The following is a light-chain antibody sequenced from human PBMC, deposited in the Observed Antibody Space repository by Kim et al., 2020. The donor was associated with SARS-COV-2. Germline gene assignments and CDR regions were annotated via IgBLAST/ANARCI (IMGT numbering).Light chain of an antibody. CDR1: KLDDKY. CDR2: QDA. Sequence: SYELTQPPSVSVSPGQTASITCSGDKLDDKYVGWYQQKPGQSPVLIIYQDAKRPSGIPDRFSGSNSGNTATLTISGTQAMDEADYYCQAWDSGIAGVFGGGTKVTVL. J-gene: IGLJ2*01. V-gene: IGLV3-1*01. CDR3: QAWDSGIAGV.